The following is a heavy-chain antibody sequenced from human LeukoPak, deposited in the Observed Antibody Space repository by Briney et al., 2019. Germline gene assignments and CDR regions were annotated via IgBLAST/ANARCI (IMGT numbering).Heavy chain of an antibody. J-gene: IGHJ4*02. CDR1: GGSVSSGSYY. CDR3: ARALGGLYPWDY. D-gene: IGHD2-2*02. Sequence: SETLSLTCTVSGGSVSSGSYYWSWIRQPPGKGLEWIGYIYYSGSANYNPSLKSRVTISVDTSKNQFSLKLSSVTAADTAVYYCARALGGLYPWDYWGQGTLVTVSS. V-gene: IGHV4-61*01. CDR2: IYYSGSA.